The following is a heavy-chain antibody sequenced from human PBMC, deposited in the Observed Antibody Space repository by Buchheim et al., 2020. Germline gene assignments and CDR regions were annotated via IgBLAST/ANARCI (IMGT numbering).Heavy chain of an antibody. CDR1: GYTLSDYS. CDR2: ISRGNGDI. Sequence: QVQLVQSGTEEKRPGASVKISCETSGYTLSDYSFYWARQAPGQRLEWIGWISRGNGDIKLSQKFQGRVTITRDASTVYMELSSLTSADTAVYYCARYDTGGYFYYYSLDVWGQGTT. J-gene: IGHJ6*02. V-gene: IGHV1-3*05. CDR3: ARYDTGGYFYYYSLDV. D-gene: IGHD4-23*01.